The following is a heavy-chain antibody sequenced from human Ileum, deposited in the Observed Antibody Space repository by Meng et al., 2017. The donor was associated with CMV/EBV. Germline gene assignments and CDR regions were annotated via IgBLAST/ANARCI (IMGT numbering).Heavy chain of an antibody. Sequence: SVKVSCKASGGTFSSYAISWVRQALGQGLEWMGGIIPIFGTANYAQKFQGRVTITTDESTSTAYMELSSLRSEDTAVYYRARSQLRFLEWLLSGFDYWGQGTLVTVSS. D-gene: IGHD3-3*01. CDR3: ARSQLRFLEWLLSGFDY. J-gene: IGHJ4*02. V-gene: IGHV1-69*05. CDR2: IIPIFGTA. CDR1: GGTFSSYA.